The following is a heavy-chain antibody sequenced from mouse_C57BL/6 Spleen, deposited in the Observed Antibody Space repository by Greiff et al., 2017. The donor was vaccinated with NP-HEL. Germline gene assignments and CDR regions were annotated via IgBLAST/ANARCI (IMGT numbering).Heavy chain of an antibody. V-gene: IGHV5-4*03. CDR2: ISDGGSYT. Sequence: EVKVVESGGGLVKPGGSLKLSCAASGFTFSSYAMSWVRQTPEKRLEWVATISDGGSYTYYPDNVKGRFTISRDNAKNNLYLQMSHLKSEDTAMYYCARGPDERGFAYWGQGTLVTVSA. CDR3: ARGPDERGFAY. J-gene: IGHJ3*01. CDR1: GFTFSSYA.